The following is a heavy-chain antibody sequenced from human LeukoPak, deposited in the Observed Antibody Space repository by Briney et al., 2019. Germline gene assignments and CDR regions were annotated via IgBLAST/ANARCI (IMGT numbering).Heavy chain of an antibody. CDR3: ALGGGYYYDSSGYPLDY. J-gene: IGHJ4*02. CDR1: GGSIGSFY. Sequence: SETLSLTCTVSGGSIGSFYWSWIRQPPGKGLQWIGYMYYSGSANYNPSLKSRVTMSVDTSKNQFSPKLSSVTAADTAVYFCALGGGYYYDSSGYPLDYWGPGTLVTVSS. CDR2: MYYSGSA. V-gene: IGHV4-59*08. D-gene: IGHD3-22*01.